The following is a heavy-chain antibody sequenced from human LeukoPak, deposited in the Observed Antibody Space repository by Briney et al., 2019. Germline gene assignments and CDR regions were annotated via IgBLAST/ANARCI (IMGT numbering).Heavy chain of an antibody. D-gene: IGHD4-23*01. CDR2: ISWNSGSI. J-gene: IGHJ4*02. CDR1: GFTFDDYA. Sequence: GRSLRLSCAASGFTFDDYAMHWVRQAPGKGLEWVSGISWNSGSIGYADSVKGRFTISRDNAKNSLYLQMNSLRAEDTAVYYCARMGGNPLWYYFDYWGQGTLVTVSS. V-gene: IGHV3-9*01. CDR3: ARMGGNPLWYYFDY.